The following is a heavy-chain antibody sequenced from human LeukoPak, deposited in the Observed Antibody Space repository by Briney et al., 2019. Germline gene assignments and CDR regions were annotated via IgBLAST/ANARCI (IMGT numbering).Heavy chain of an antibody. CDR2: INPNSGGT. V-gene: IGHV1-2*02. J-gene: IGHJ3*02. CDR1: GYTFTGYY. Sequence: GASVKVSCKASGYTFTGYYMHWVRQAPGQGLEWLGWINPNSGGTNYAQKFRGRVTMTRDTSISTAYMELSSLRSDDTAVYYCAGETNTAPSGFDIWGQGTMVTVSS. CDR3: AGETNTAPSGFDI. D-gene: IGHD6-19*01.